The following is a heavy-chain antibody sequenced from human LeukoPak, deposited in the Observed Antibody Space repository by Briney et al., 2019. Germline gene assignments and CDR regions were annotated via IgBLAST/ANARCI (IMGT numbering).Heavy chain of an antibody. J-gene: IGHJ4*02. CDR2: ISWNSGSI. CDR1: GFTFYDYA. Sequence: GGSLRLSCAASGFTFYDYAMHWVRQAPGKGLEWVSGISWNSGSIGYADSVKGRFTISRDNAKNSLYLQMNSLRAEDTALYYCAKDLLNRHRSDWGQGTLVTVSS. V-gene: IGHV3-9*01. D-gene: IGHD2-15*01. CDR3: AKDLLNRHRSD.